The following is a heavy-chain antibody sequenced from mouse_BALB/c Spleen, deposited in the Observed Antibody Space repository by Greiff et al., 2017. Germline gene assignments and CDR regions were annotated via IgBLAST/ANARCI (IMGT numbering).Heavy chain of an antibody. D-gene: IGHD2-1*01. J-gene: IGHJ3*01. CDR2: IDPENGDT. Sequence: EVQLQQSGAELVRSGASVKLSCTASGFNIKDYYMHWVKQRPEQGLEWIGWIDPENGDTEYAPKFQGKATMTADTSSNTAYLQLSSLTSEDTAVYYCNYGNYKAWFAYWGQGTLVTVSA. V-gene: IGHV14-4*02. CDR1: GFNIKDYY. CDR3: NYGNYKAWFAY.